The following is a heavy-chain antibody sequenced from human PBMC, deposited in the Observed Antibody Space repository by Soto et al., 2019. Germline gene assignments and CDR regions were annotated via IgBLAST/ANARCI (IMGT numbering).Heavy chain of an antibody. CDR1: GGSISSSSYY. Sequence: PSETLSLTCTVSGGSISSSSYYWGWIRQPPGKGLEWIGYIYYSGSTYYNPSLKSRVTISVDTSKNQFSLKLNSVTAADTAVYYCARGGLYDLLTGYTPLYDYWGQGTLVTVSS. D-gene: IGHD3-9*01. J-gene: IGHJ4*02. CDR2: IYYSGST. V-gene: IGHV4-39*07. CDR3: ARGGLYDLLTGYTPLYDY.